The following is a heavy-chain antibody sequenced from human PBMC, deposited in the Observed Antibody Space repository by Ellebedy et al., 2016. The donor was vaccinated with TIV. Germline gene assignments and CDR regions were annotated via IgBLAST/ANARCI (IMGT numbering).Heavy chain of an antibody. D-gene: IGHD6-19*01. CDR2: ISSSSSYI. CDR1: GFTFSSYS. CDR3: GRNRTAGIPLYYYYGMDV. Sequence: PGGSLRLSCAASGFTFSSYSMNWVRQAPGKGLEWVSSISSSSSYIYYADSVKGRFTISRDNAKNSLYLQMNSLRAEDTAVYYCGRNRTAGIPLYYYYGMDVWGQGTTVTVSS. V-gene: IGHV3-21*01. J-gene: IGHJ6*02.